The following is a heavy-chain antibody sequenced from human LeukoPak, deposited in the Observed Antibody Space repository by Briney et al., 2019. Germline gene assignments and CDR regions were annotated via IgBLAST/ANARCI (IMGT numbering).Heavy chain of an antibody. Sequence: SETLSLTCTVSGGSISSYYWSWIRQPPGKGLEWIVYIYYSGSTNYNPSLKSRVTISVDTSKNQFSLKLSSVTAADTAVYYCARDLIAAAGGLDYWGQGTLVTVSS. J-gene: IGHJ4*02. V-gene: IGHV4-59*01. CDR2: IYYSGST. CDR1: GGSISSYY. D-gene: IGHD6-13*01. CDR3: ARDLIAAAGGLDY.